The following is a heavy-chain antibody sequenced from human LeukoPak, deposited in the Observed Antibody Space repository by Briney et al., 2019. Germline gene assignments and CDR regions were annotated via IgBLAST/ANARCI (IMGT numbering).Heavy chain of an antibody. Sequence: ASVKVSCKVSGYTLTELSMHWVRQAPGKGLEWMGGFDPEDGETIYAQKFQGRVTMTEDTSTDTAYMELSSLRSEDTAVYYCAKDHRSSWYVYYFDYWGQGTLVTVSS. V-gene: IGHV1-24*01. CDR3: AKDHRSSWYVYYFDY. CDR1: GYTLTELS. J-gene: IGHJ4*02. D-gene: IGHD6-13*01. CDR2: FDPEDGET.